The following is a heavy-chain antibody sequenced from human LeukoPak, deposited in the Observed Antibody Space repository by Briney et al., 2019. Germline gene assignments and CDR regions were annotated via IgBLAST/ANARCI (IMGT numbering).Heavy chain of an antibody. CDR2: ISAYNGNT. V-gene: IGHV1-18*01. J-gene: IGHJ4*02. CDR3: ARDRLTPPDSSGYYYVEPYFDY. Sequence: ASVKVSCKASGYSFTSYAINWVRQAPGQGLEWMGCISAYNGNTNYAQKLQGRVTMTTDTSTSTAYMELRSLRSDDTAVYYCARDRLTPPDSSGYYYVEPYFDYWGQGTLVTVSS. CDR1: GYSFTSYA. D-gene: IGHD3-22*01.